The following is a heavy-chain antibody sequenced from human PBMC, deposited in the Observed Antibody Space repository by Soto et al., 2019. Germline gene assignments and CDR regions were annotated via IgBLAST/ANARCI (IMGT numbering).Heavy chain of an antibody. J-gene: IGHJ4*02. Sequence: EGSLRLSCAASGFTFSSYAMSWVRQAPGKGLEWVSAISGSGGSTYYADSVKGRFTISRDNSKNTLYLQMNSLRAEDTAVYYWAKGLEYSSSGDLDYWGQGTLLNVAS. D-gene: IGHD6-6*01. CDR2: ISGSGGST. V-gene: IGHV3-23*01. CDR3: AKGLEYSSSGDLDY. CDR1: GFTFSSYA.